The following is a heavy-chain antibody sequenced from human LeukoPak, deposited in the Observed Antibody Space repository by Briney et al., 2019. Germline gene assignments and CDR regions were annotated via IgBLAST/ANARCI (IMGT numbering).Heavy chain of an antibody. Sequence: TSETLSLTCTFSGGSLSSYYWSWIRQPAGQGLEGLGYIYYSRSTNYNPSLKSRVTISVDTSKNQFSLKLSSLTAAYTAVYYCASAPATVTTSRFDYWGQGTLVTVSS. D-gene: IGHD4-11*01. CDR3: ASAPATVTTSRFDY. V-gene: IGHV4-59*01. CDR1: GGSLSSYY. CDR2: IYYSRST. J-gene: IGHJ4*02.